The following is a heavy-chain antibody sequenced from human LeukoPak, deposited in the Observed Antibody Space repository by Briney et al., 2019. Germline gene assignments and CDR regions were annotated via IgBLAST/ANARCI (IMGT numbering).Heavy chain of an antibody. Sequence: GGSLRLSCAGSGFTFSDHYMSWIRQAPGKGLEWVSYISSSDSTIYYTDSVKDRFTISRDNAKNSLYLQMNSLRADDTAVYYCARADCSSTSCYELDYWGQGTLVTVSS. D-gene: IGHD2-2*01. V-gene: IGHV3-11*04. CDR1: GFTFSDHY. CDR2: ISSSDSTI. J-gene: IGHJ4*02. CDR3: ARADCSSTSCYELDY.